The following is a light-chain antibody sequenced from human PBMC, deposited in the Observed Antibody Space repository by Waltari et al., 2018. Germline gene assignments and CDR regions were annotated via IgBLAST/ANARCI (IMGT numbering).Light chain of an antibody. CDR3: QQTYGSPPT. CDR2: ASS. CDR1: QSISTY. V-gene: IGKV1-39*01. J-gene: IGKJ3*01. Sequence: DIQMTQSPSSLSASVGDRGTTTCRASQSISTYLHWYQQKPGKAPKLLVYASSNFQTGVSSRFSGSGSGTDFTLTISSLEPEDFATYYCQQTYGSPPTFGPGTKVDI.